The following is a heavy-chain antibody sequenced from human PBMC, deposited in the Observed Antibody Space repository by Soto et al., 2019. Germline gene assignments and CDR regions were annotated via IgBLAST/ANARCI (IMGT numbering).Heavy chain of an antibody. V-gene: IGHV3-23*01. Sequence: GGSLRLSCAASGDTFSSNAMSWIRQAPGKGLEWVSAISGSGGSTYYADSVKGRFTISRDNSKNTLYLQMNSLRAEDTAVYYCAKVLSTYYYDSSGYSAFDPWGQGTLVTVSS. D-gene: IGHD3-22*01. J-gene: IGHJ5*02. CDR2: ISGSGGST. CDR1: GDTFSSNA. CDR3: AKVLSTYYYDSSGYSAFDP.